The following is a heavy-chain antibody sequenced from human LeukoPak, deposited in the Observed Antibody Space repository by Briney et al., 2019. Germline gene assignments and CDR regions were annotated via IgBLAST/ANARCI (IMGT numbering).Heavy chain of an antibody. J-gene: IGHJ4*02. CDR2: IKQDGSEK. V-gene: IGHV3-7*03. CDR1: GFSFSSYW. CDR3: AKVNGDYAFDY. D-gene: IGHD4-17*01. Sequence: GGSLRLSCAASGFSFSSYWMSWVRQAPGKGLEWVANIKQDGSEKYYVDSVKGRFTISRDNAKNSLYLQMNSLRAEDTAVYYCAKVNGDYAFDYWGQGTLVTVSS.